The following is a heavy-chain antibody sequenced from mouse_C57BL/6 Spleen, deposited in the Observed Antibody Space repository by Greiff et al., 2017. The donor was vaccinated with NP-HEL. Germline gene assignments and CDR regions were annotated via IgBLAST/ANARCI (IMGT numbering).Heavy chain of an antibody. CDR2: IYPGDGDT. CDR3: ASAYYSNYGGDY. J-gene: IGHJ2*01. D-gene: IGHD2-5*01. Sequence: VQLKQSGPELVKPGASVKISCKASGYAFSSSWMNWVKQRPGKGLEWIGRIYPGDGDTNYNGKFKGKATLTADKSSSTAYMQLSSLTSEDSAVYFCASAYYSNYGGDYWGQGTTLTVSS. V-gene: IGHV1-82*01. CDR1: GYAFSSSW.